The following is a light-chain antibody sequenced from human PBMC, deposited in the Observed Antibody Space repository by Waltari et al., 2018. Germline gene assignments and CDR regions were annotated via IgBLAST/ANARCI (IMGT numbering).Light chain of an antibody. J-gene: IGLJ2*01. CDR3: YSATDNNLGI. Sequence: SYELTQPSSVSVSPGQTARLTCSGDLLAKKYARWFQQRPGQAPVLVSYKGSERPSGIPERFSGSSSGTTVTLTISGAQVEDEADYYCYSATDNNLGIFGGGTKLTVL. CDR1: LLAKKY. V-gene: IGLV3-27*01. CDR2: KGS.